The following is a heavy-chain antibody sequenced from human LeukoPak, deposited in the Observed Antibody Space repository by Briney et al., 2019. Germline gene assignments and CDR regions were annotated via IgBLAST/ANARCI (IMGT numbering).Heavy chain of an antibody. CDR3: ARGARLGSTHERMKPLDAFDI. Sequence: KPSETLSLTCTVSGGSISSHYWSWIRQPPGKGLEWIGYIYYSGSTNYNPSLKSRVTISVDTSKNQFSLKLSSVTAAGTAVYYCARGARLGSTHERMKPLDAFDIWGQGTMVTVSS. V-gene: IGHV4-59*11. CDR1: GGSISSHY. J-gene: IGHJ3*02. D-gene: IGHD1-7*01. CDR2: IYYSGST.